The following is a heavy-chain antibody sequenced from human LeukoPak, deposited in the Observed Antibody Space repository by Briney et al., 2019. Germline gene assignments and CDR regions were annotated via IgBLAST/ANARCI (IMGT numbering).Heavy chain of an antibody. V-gene: IGHV3-11*01. CDR3: ARDQKVLSGTDYHYMDV. Sequence: GGSLRLSCAASGFTFHDYYMSWIRQAPGKGLEWVSYIGSSGSPIYYADSVKGRFTISRDNGKNSLYLQMNSLRAEDTAVYYCARDQKVLSGTDYHYMDVWGKGTTVIVS. CDR2: IGSSGSPI. J-gene: IGHJ6*03. D-gene: IGHD1-7*01. CDR1: GFTFHDYY.